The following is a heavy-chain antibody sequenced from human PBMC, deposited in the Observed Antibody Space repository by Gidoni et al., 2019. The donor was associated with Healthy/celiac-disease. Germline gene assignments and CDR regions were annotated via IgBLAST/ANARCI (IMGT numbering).Heavy chain of an antibody. CDR1: GGPFSSYA. D-gene: IGHD5-12*01. V-gene: IGHV1-69*01. CDR3: ARKEMAKNAFDI. Sequence: VQLVQSGAEVKKPGSSVKVFCKASGGPFSSYAISWVRQAPGQGLEWMGGIIPIFGTANYAQKFQGRVTITADESTSTAYMELSSLRSEDTAVYYCARKEMAKNAFDIWGQGTMVTVSS. CDR2: IIPIFGTA. J-gene: IGHJ3*02.